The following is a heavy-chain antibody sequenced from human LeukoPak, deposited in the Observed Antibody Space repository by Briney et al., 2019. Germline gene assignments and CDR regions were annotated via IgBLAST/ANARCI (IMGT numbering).Heavy chain of an antibody. CDR3: ATSPVRGYYFDF. V-gene: IGHV4-59*01. J-gene: IGHJ4*02. D-gene: IGHD3-10*01. CDR2: MYYSGST. Sequence: PSETLSLTCTVSSGSNSTYYWSWIRQPPGKGLEWIGYMYYSGSTNSIPSLKSRVTVSIDTSKNQFSLKLSSVTAADTAVYYCATSPVRGYYFDFWGQGTLVTVSS. CDR1: SGSNSTYY.